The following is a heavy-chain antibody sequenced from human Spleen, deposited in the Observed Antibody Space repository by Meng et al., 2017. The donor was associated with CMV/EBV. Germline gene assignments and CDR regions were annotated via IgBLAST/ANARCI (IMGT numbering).Heavy chain of an antibody. CDR1: GFTFSSYA. J-gene: IGHJ6*02. D-gene: IGHD3-22*01. Sequence: GESLKISCAASGFTFSSYAMSWVRQAPGKGLEWVSGISDSAITTFYADSVKGRFTISRDNDKNSLYLQMNSLRAEDTAVYYCARDSSGQSPHYYYYGMDVWGQGTTVTVSS. V-gene: IGHV3-23*01. CDR3: ARDSSGQSPHYYYYGMDV. CDR2: ISDSAITT.